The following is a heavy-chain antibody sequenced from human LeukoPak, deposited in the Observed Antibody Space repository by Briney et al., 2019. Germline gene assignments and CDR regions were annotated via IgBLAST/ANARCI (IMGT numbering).Heavy chain of an antibody. D-gene: IGHD3-9*01. CDR3: AKGFLYDILTGLDY. Sequence: GGFLRLSCVASGFAFSSFGMHWVRQAPGKGLERVAFISYDGSKKYYADSVKGRFTFSRDNSQNTVSLQMNSLRAEDTAVYYCAKGFLYDILTGLDYWGQGTLVTVSS. V-gene: IGHV3-30*18. CDR2: ISYDGSKK. CDR1: GFAFSSFG. J-gene: IGHJ4*02.